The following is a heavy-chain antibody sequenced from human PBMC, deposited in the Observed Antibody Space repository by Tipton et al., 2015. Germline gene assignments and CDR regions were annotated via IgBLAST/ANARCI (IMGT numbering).Heavy chain of an antibody. J-gene: IGHJ6*02. D-gene: IGHD3-10*01. CDR3: ARDRGGYYGMDV. V-gene: IGHV3-48*02. CDR2: ISSISSTI. CDR1: GFTFDDYA. Sequence: SLRLSCVASGFTFDDYAMHWVRQAPGKGLEWVSYISSISSTIYYADSVKGRFTISRDNAKNSLYLQMNSLRDEDTAMYYCARDRGGYYGMDVWGQGTTVTVS.